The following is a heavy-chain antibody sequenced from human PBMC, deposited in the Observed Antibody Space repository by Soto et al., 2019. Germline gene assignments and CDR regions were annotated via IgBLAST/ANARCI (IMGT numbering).Heavy chain of an antibody. Sequence: GASLRFAWPPSGSTFGGRWTSCVRKSPGKRLEWVGNIKQDGSETFFVDSVKGRFTISRDNAKNSLYLQMNSLRAEDTAVYYFSRCRRHTSSLHCLGVWAKPLMVTVSS. V-gene: IGHV3-7*01. CDR1: GSTFGGRW. CDR2: IKQDGSET. J-gene: IGHJ6*04. D-gene: IGHD3-16*01. CDR3: SRCRRHTSSLHCLGV.